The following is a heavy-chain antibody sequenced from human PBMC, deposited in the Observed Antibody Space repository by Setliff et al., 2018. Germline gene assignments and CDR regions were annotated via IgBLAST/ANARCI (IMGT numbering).Heavy chain of an antibody. CDR1: GGSISSSY. Sequence: SETLSLTCSVSGGSISSSYWAWIRQPPGKGLEWIGYIYSSGSSNYNPSLKSRVTISVDTSKNQFSLRLSSVTAADTAVYYCARAAKYDSSGYYGFWFDPWGQGNLVTVSS. D-gene: IGHD3-22*01. V-gene: IGHV4-59*01. CDR2: IYSSGSS. J-gene: IGHJ5*02. CDR3: ARAAKYDSSGYYGFWFDP.